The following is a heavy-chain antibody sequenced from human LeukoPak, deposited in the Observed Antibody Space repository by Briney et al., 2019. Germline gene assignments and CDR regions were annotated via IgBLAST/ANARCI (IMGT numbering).Heavy chain of an antibody. V-gene: IGHV3-23*01. CDR2: ISVSGGST. J-gene: IGHJ4*02. CDR1: GSTFSSYA. CDR3: AKDSNSGYDSYYFDY. D-gene: IGHD5-12*01. Sequence: GGPLRLSCAASGSTFSSYAMNWVREAPGKGLEWVSAISVSGGSTYYADSVKGRFTISRDNSKNTLYLQMNSLRAEDTAVYYCAKDSNSGYDSYYFDYWGQGTLVTVSS.